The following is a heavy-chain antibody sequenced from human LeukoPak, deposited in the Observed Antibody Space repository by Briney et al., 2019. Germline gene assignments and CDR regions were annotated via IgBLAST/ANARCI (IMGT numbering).Heavy chain of an antibody. CDR1: GFTFSSYA. V-gene: IGHV3-30-3*01. CDR2: ISYDGSNK. Sequence: GRSLRLSCAASGFTFSSYAMHWVRQAPGKGLEWVAVISYDGSNKYYADSVKGRFTISRDNSKNTLYLQMNSLRAEDTAVYYCARDFRGSYNGTTDYGMDVWGQGTTVTVSS. D-gene: IGHD1-26*01. J-gene: IGHJ6*02. CDR3: ARDFRGSYNGTTDYGMDV.